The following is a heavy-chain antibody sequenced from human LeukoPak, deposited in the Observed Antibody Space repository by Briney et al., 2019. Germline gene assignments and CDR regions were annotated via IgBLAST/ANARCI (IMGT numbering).Heavy chain of an antibody. D-gene: IGHD6-13*01. CDR3: ARAMYLYSSSWITPSYFDY. J-gene: IGHJ4*02. CDR1: GFTFSTYT. V-gene: IGHV3-21*01. Sequence: GGSLRLSCAASGFTFSTYTMNWVRQAPGKGLEWVSSISSSGSYIHYADSVKGRFTISRDNAKNSLYLQMNSLRAEDTAVYYCARAMYLYSSSWITPSYFDYWGQGTLVTVSS. CDR2: ISSSGSYI.